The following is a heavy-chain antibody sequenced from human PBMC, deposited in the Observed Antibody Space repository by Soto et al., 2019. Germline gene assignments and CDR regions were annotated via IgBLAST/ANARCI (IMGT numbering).Heavy chain of an antibody. V-gene: IGHV1-18*01. CDR2: ISAYNGNT. CDR1: GYTFTSYG. D-gene: IGHD4-17*01. Sequence: ASLKVSCKASGYTFTSYGISWVRQAPGQGLEWMGWISAYNGNTNYAQKLQGRVTMTTDTSTSTAYMELRSLRSDDTAVYYCARDQGGDYVNYFDYWGQGXLVTVSS. J-gene: IGHJ4*02. CDR3: ARDQGGDYVNYFDY.